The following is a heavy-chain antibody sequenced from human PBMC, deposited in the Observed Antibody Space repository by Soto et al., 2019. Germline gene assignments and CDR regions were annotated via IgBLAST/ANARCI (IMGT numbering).Heavy chain of an antibody. CDR1: GGTFSSYA. J-gene: IGHJ3*02. D-gene: IGHD3-16*02. V-gene: IGHV1-69*13. CDR2: IIPIFGTA. Sequence: SVKVSCKASGGTFSSYAISWVRQAPGQGLEWMGGIIPIFGTANYAQKFQGRVTITADESTSTAYMELSSLRSEDTAVYYCARELDLSFVDFDIWGQGTMVTVSS. CDR3: ARELDLSFVDFDI.